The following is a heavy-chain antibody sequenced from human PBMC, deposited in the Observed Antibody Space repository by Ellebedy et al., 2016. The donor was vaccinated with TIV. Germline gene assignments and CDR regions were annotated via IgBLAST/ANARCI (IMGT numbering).Heavy chain of an antibody. CDR2: INPNSGGT. D-gene: IGHD3-22*01. V-gene: IGHV1-2*04. CDR3: ARGSFFDYYDSSGPLMDV. Sequence: ASVKVSXXASGYTFTSYGISWVRQAPGQGLEWMGWINPNSGGTNYAQKFQGWVTMTRDTSISTAYMELSRLRSDDTAVYYCARGSFFDYYDSSGPLMDVWGQGTTVTVSS. J-gene: IGHJ6*02. CDR1: GYTFTSYG.